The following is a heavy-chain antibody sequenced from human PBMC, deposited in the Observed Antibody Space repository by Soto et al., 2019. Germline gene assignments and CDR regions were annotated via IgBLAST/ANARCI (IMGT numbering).Heavy chain of an antibody. CDR2: INPNSGGT. Sequence: ASVKVSCKASGYTFTGYYMHWVRQAPGQGLEWMGWINPNSGGTNYAQKFQGWVTMTRDTSINTAYMELSRLRSDDTAVYYCARNIAAAGTWAASMDVWGQGTTVTVSS. V-gene: IGHV1-2*04. CDR3: ARNIAAAGTWAASMDV. CDR1: GYTFTGYY. J-gene: IGHJ6*02. D-gene: IGHD6-13*01.